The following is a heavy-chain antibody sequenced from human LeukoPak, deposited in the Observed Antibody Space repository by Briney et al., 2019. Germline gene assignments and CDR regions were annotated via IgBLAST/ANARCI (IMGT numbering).Heavy chain of an antibody. Sequence: GASAKVSCKASGGTLISYAISWVRQAPGQGLEWMGGIIPIFGTANYAQKFQGRVTITTDESTSTAYMELSSLRSEDTAVYYCARAGGLLSYYYMDVWGKGTTVTVSS. D-gene: IGHD3-10*01. CDR1: GGTLISYA. V-gene: IGHV1-69*05. J-gene: IGHJ6*03. CDR2: IIPIFGTA. CDR3: ARAGGLLSYYYMDV.